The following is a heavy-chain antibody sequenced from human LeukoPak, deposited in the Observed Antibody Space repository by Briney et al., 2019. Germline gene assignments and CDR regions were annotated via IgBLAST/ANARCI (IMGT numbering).Heavy chain of an antibody. J-gene: IGHJ3*02. CDR1: GGTFSTYA. D-gene: IGHD2-15*01. Sequence: SVKVSFKAFGGTFSTYAISWLRQAPGQGLEWMGGIIPVFGTANYAQKFQGRVTITADESTSTAYMELSSLRSEDTAVFYCARDRVVGLGIDNAFDIWGHGTMVTVSS. V-gene: IGHV1-69*13. CDR2: IIPVFGTA. CDR3: ARDRVVGLGIDNAFDI.